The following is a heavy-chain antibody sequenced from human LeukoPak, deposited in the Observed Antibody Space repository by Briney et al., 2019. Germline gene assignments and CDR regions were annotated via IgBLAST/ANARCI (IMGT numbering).Heavy chain of an antibody. Sequence: PSETLSLTCTVSGGSISSYYWSWIRQPAGKGLKWIGRIYTSGSTNYNPSLKSRVTMSVDTSKNQFSLKLSSVTAADTAVYYCARSSWYYLDYWGQGTLVTVSS. V-gene: IGHV4-4*07. CDR3: ARSSWYYLDY. J-gene: IGHJ4*02. CDR2: IYTSGST. D-gene: IGHD6-13*01. CDR1: GGSISSYY.